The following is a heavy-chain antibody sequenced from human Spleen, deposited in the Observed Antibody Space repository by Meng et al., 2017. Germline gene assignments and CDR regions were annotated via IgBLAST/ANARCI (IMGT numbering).Heavy chain of an antibody. CDR1: GASFSDYS. J-gene: IGHJ4*02. D-gene: IGHD3-10*01. CDR2: INDSGST. V-gene: IGHV4-34*01. CDR3: ARGGLVWFGDSPIHQ. Sequence: SETLSLTCAVHGASFSDYSWTWIRQSPGTGLEWIGNINDSGSTNYNPSLKSRVTISVDTSKNQFSLKLKSVTAADTAVYYCARGGLVWFGDSPIHQWVQGTLVTVSS.